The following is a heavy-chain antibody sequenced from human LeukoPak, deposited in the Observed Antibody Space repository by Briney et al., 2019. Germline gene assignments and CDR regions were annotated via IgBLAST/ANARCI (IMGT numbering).Heavy chain of an antibody. V-gene: IGHV3-49*03. CDR1: GFTFGDYT. CDR3: TRNMLGIAWFDP. J-gene: IGHJ5*02. CDR2: IRSKAYGGTT. D-gene: IGHD7-27*01. Sequence: GGSLRLSCTVSGFTFGDYTMSWFRQAPGKGLEWVGFIRSKAYGGTTEYAASVKGRFTISRDDSKSIAYLQMSSLQSEDTAVYYCTRNMLGIAWFDPWGQGTLVTVSS.